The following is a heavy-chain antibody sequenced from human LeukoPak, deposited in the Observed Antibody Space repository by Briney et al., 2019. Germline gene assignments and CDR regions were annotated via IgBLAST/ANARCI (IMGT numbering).Heavy chain of an antibody. CDR3: ARGGSSWYGVGFDY. J-gene: IGHJ4*02. Sequence: PSETLSLTCTVSGYSISSGYYWGWIRQPPGKGLEWIGSIYHSGSTKYNPSLKSRVTISVDTSKNQFSLKLRSVTAADSAVYYFARGGSSWYGVGFDYWGQGTLVTVSS. D-gene: IGHD6-13*01. V-gene: IGHV4-38-2*02. CDR2: IYHSGST. CDR1: GYSISSGYY.